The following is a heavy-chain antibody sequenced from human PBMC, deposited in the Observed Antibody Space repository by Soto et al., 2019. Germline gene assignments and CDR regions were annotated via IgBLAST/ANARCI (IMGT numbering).Heavy chain of an antibody. CDR2: IRSTSSTI. CDR1: GFTFSSCS. D-gene: IGHD3-16*01. Sequence: EVQLVESGGGLVQPGGSLRLSCAASGFTFSSCSMNWVRQAPGKGLEWISYIRSTSSTIYYADSVKGRFTISRDNAKDYFYLQMNSLRAEDTAVYYCARAGGDFYSYGRDVGGQGTTVTVSS. J-gene: IGHJ6*02. V-gene: IGHV3-48*01. CDR3: ARAGGDFYSYGRDV.